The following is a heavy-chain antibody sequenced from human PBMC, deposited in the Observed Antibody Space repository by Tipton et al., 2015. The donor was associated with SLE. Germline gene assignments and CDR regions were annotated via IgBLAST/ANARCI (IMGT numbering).Heavy chain of an antibody. J-gene: IGHJ4*02. CDR1: GFTFSSYA. V-gene: IGHV3-30*02. CDR3: ANVGFNSGWYLGYFDY. D-gene: IGHD6-19*01. CDR2: IRSDGSNK. Sequence: SLRLSCAASGFTFSSYAMSWVRQAPGKGLEWVAFIRSDGSNKYYADSVKGRFTISRDNSKSTLYLQMSSLRAEDTAVYYCANVGFNSGWYLGYFDYWGQGTLVTVSS.